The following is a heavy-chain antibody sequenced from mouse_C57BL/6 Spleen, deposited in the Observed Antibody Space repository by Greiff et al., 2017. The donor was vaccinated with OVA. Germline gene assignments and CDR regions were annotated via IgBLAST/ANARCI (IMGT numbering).Heavy chain of an antibody. CDR2: IDPSDSET. J-gene: IGHJ2*01. CDR3: ARLDYYGSSYFDY. CDR1: GYTFTSYW. D-gene: IGHD1-1*01. V-gene: IGHV1-52*01. Sequence: QVQLQQPGAELVRPGSSVQLSCKASGYTFTSYWMHWVKQRPIQGLEWIGNIDPSDSETHYNQKFKDKATLTVDKSSSTAYMQLSSLTSEDSAVYYCARLDYYGSSYFDYWGQGTTLTVSS.